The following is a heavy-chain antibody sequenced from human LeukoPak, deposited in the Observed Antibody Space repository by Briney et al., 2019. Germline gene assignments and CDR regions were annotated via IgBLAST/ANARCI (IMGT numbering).Heavy chain of an antibody. CDR1: GFTFSSYA. D-gene: IGHD3-10*01. CDR2: ISGSGGST. J-gene: IGHJ4*02. V-gene: IGHV3-23*01. CDR3: ARAPTGYYGSGRHPDY. Sequence: GGSLRLSCAASGFTFSSYAMSWVRQAPGKGLEWVSAISGSGGSTYYADSVKGRFTISRDNSKNTLYLQMNSLGAEDKAVYYCARAPTGYYGSGRHPDYWRQGTLVTVSS.